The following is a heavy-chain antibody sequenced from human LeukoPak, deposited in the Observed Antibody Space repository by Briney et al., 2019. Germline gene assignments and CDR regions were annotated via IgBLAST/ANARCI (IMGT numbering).Heavy chain of an antibody. CDR3: ARGHSSGLPHYGMDV. J-gene: IGHJ6*02. Sequence: SETLSLTCAVYGGSFSGYYWSWLRQPPGKGLEWIGEINHSGSTNYNPSLKSRVTISVDTSKNQFSLKLSSLTAAETAVYYCARGHSSGLPHYGMDVWGQGTTVTVSS. CDR2: INHSGST. CDR1: GGSFSGYY. V-gene: IGHV4-34*01. D-gene: IGHD6-19*01.